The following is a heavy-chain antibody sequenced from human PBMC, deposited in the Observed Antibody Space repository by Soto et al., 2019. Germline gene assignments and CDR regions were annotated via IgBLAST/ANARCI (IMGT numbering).Heavy chain of an antibody. CDR1: GGTFSSYA. CDR3: ARSGPVAVDIVVVPAAYYYGMDV. CDR2: IIPIFGTA. D-gene: IGHD2-2*01. J-gene: IGHJ6*02. Sequence: VASVKVSCKASGGTFSSYAISWVRQAPGQGLEWMGGIIPIFGTANYAQKFQGRVTITADESTSTAYMELSSLRSEDTAVYYCARSGPVAVDIVVVPAAYYYGMDVWGQGTTVTVSS. V-gene: IGHV1-69*13.